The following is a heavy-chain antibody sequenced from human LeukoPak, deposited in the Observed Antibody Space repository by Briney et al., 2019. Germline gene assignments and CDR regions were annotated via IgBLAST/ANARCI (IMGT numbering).Heavy chain of an antibody. CDR3: VKDPSGNYFYFDY. D-gene: IGHD1-26*01. J-gene: IGHJ4*02. CDR1: GFTFSSFA. CDR2: ISSDGGRT. Sequence: GGSLRLSCSASGFTFSSFAMFWVRQAPGKGLEYVSGISSDGGRTNYADSVKAGFTISRDNSKVTLYLQMTSLRPEDTAIYYCVKDPSGNYFYFDYWGQGTLVTVSS. V-gene: IGHV3-64D*09.